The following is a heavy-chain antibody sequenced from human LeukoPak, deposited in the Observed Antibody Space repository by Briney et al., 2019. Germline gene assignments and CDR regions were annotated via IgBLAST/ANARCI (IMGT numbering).Heavy chain of an antibody. V-gene: IGHV1-2*02. J-gene: IGHJ6*02. D-gene: IGHD6-13*01. CDR2: IYPYSGDT. CDR3: ARSSPNYYYYGMDV. Sequence: ASVTVSCKASGYTFTGYYIHWVRQAPGQGLEWMGWIYPYSGDTNYAQNFQGRVTMTRDTSISTAYMELSRLRSDDTAVYYCARSSPNYYYYGMDVWGQGTTVTVSS. CDR1: GYTFTGYY.